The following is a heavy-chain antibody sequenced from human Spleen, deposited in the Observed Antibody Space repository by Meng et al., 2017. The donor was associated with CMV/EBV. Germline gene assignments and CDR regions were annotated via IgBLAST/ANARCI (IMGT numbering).Heavy chain of an antibody. Sequence: GESLKISCVASGFTFTDYYMTWIRQAPGKGLEWVSYISTSGRTIFHADSVKGRFTVSRDNAKNSLYLQMNSLRAEDTAVYYCARGLGYCSSTSCYMQGGLDVWGQGTTVTVSS. CDR3: ARGLGYCSSTSCYMQGGLDV. V-gene: IGHV3-11*04. J-gene: IGHJ6*02. D-gene: IGHD2-2*02. CDR1: GFTFTDYY. CDR2: ISTSGRTI.